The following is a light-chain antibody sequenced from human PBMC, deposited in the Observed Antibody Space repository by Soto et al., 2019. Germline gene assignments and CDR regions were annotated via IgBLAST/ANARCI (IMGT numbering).Light chain of an antibody. J-gene: IGKJ4*01. V-gene: IGKV3-20*01. Sequence: TQSASHLTLSPGSRSALSCRTSPTVRSSYLAWYQQKPGQAPRLLIDAASSRATGIPERFSGGGSGTDFTLTISSLQPEDFAVYYCQQFYSTPLTFGGGTKVDIK. CDR2: AAS. CDR1: PTVRSSY. CDR3: QQFYSTPLT.